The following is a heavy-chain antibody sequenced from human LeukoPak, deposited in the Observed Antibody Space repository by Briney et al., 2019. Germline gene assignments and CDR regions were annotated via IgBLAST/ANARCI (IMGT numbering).Heavy chain of an antibody. D-gene: IGHD5-24*01. J-gene: IGHJ3*02. CDR3: ARRRDGYNYNAFDI. Sequence: PSETLSLTCTVSGGSISSGGYSWSWIRQPPGTGLEWIGYIYHSGSTYYNPSLKSRVTISVDRSKNQFSLKLSSVTAADTAVYYCARRRDGYNYNAFDIWGQGTMVTVSS. CDR2: IYHSGST. CDR1: GGSISSGGYS. V-gene: IGHV4-30-2*01.